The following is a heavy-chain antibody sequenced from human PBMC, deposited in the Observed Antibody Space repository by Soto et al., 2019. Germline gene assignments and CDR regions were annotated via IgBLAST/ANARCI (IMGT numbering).Heavy chain of an antibody. CDR3: ARVVREYYDSSGYYYSLDF. CDR2: IYIGGAA. V-gene: IGHV4-4*07. D-gene: IGHD3-22*01. Sequence: KTSETLSLTCTVSGGSINNSYWSWVRQPAGKGLEWIGRIYIGGAANYNPSLKSRVTMSVDTSKNQFSLKLSSVTAADTAVYYCARVVREYYDSSGYYYSLDFWGQGTLVTVSS. J-gene: IGHJ4*02. CDR1: GGSINNSY.